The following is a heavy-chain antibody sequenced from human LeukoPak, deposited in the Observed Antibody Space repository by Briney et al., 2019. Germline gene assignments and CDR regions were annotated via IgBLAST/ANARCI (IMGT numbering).Heavy chain of an antibody. CDR1: GFTFSSYS. CDR3: ARDFGYLDAFDI. V-gene: IGHV3-21*01. Sequence: GSLRLSCAASGFTFSSYSMNWVRQAPGKGLEWVSSISSSSSYIYYADSVKGRFTISRDNAKNSLYLQMNSLRAEDTAVYYCARDFGYLDAFDIWGQGTMVTVSS. D-gene: IGHD3-10*01. J-gene: IGHJ3*02. CDR2: ISSSSSYI.